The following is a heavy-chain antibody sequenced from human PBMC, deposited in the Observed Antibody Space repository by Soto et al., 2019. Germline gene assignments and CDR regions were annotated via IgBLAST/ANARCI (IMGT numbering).Heavy chain of an antibody. J-gene: IGHJ4*02. CDR3: ARGVTITGTTPPFDY. V-gene: IGHV3-33*01. CDR1: GFTFSSYG. D-gene: IGHD1-20*01. Sequence: PGGSLRLSCAASGFTFSSYGMHWVRQAPGKGLEWVAVIWYDGSNKYYADSVKGRFTISRDNSKNTLYLQMNSLRAEDTAVYYCARGVTITGTTPPFDYWGQGTLVTVSS. CDR2: IWYDGSNK.